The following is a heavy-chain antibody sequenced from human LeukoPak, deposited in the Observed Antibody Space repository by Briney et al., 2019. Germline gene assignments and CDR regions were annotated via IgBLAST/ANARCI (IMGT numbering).Heavy chain of an antibody. Sequence: PSETLSLTCTVSGGSISGYYWSWLRQPPGKGLEWIGYIYYSGSTNYNPSLKSRVTISVDTSKNQFSLKLSSVTAADTAVYYCARGPTFPVYYCSSTSCYGGWFDPWGQGTLVTVSS. D-gene: IGHD2-2*01. J-gene: IGHJ5*02. CDR2: IYYSGST. CDR3: ARGPTFPVYYCSSTSCYGGWFDP. V-gene: IGHV4-59*01. CDR1: GGSISGYY.